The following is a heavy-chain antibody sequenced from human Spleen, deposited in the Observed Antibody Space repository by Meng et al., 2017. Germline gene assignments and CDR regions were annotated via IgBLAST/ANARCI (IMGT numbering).Heavy chain of an antibody. CDR3: ARGDSFGYWIVDY. J-gene: IGHJ4*02. Sequence: GESLKISCAASGFTFSDYYMSWIRQAPGKGLEWVSYISSSGSTIYYADSVKGRFTISRDNAKNSLYLQMSSLRAEDTAVYYCARGDSFGYWIVDYWGQGTLVTVSS. V-gene: IGHV3-11*04. CDR1: GFTFSDYY. CDR2: ISSSGSTI. D-gene: IGHD5-18*01.